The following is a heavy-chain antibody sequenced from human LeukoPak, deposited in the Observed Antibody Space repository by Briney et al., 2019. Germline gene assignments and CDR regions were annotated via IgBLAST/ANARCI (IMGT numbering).Heavy chain of an antibody. D-gene: IGHD3-22*01. V-gene: IGHV4-38-2*02. Sequence: SETLSLTCTVSGYSISSTYYWGWIRQPPGKGLEWIGSIYYSGSTFYNPSLKSRVTLSVDTSKNPFSLKLSSGAAADTAMYYCAGEGGGYDSSGYWHWFGPWGQGTLVIVSS. J-gene: IGHJ5*02. CDR1: GYSISSTYY. CDR2: IYYSGST. CDR3: AGEGGGYDSSGYWHWFGP.